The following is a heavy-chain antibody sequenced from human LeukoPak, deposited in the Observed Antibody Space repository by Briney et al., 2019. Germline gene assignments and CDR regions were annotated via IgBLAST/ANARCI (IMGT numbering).Heavy chain of an antibody. CDR1: GFTFSSFW. V-gene: IGHV3-74*01. J-gene: IGHJ4*02. D-gene: IGHD4-23*01. CDR2: INSDGSNA. CDR3: ASQTTVVTPGY. Sequence: GGSLRLSCAASGFTFSSFWMHWVRQAPGKGLVWVSRINSDGSNAAYADSVKGRFTISRDNSKNTLYLQMNSLRAEDTAVYYCASQTTVVTPGYWGQGTLVTVSS.